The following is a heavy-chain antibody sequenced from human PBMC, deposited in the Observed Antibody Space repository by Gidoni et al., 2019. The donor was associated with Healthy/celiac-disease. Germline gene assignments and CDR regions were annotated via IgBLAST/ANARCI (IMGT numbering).Heavy chain of an antibody. CDR3: AKGPWNIVATRNYFFDS. CDR1: GFTFSNYA. J-gene: IGHJ4*02. Sequence: EVQLLESGGGLVQPGGSLRLSCAASGFTFSNYAMTWVLQAQGKGREWVSAISATGGSPYYADSVKGRFAISRDTSKTTLYLQMNSLRTEDTAVYYCAKGPWNIVATRNYFFDSWGQGTLVTVSS. CDR2: ISATGGSP. D-gene: IGHD5-12*01. V-gene: IGHV3-23*01.